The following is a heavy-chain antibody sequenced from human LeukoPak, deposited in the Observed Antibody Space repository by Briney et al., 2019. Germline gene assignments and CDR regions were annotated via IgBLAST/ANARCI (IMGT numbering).Heavy chain of an antibody. Sequence: SSETLSLTCTVSGGSISSSSYYWGWIRQPPGKGLEWIGSIYYSGSTYYNPSLKSRVTISVDTSKNQFSLKLSSVTAADTAVYYCAEEYSSSWYGYFQHWGQGTLVTVSS. J-gene: IGHJ1*01. CDR2: IYYSGST. CDR3: AEEYSSSWYGYFQH. CDR1: GGSISSSSYY. D-gene: IGHD6-13*01. V-gene: IGHV4-39*07.